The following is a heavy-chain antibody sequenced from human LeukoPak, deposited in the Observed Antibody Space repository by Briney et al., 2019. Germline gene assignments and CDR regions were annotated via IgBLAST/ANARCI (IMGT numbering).Heavy chain of an antibody. Sequence: GASVKVSCKASGGTFSSYAISWVRQAPGQGLEWMGRIIPILGIANYAQKFQGRVTITADKSTSTAYMELSSLRSEDTAVHYCARDGSSSRGDYFDYWGQGTLVTVSS. V-gene: IGHV1-69*04. J-gene: IGHJ4*02. CDR1: GGTFSSYA. CDR2: IIPILGIA. D-gene: IGHD6-13*01. CDR3: ARDGSSSRGDYFDY.